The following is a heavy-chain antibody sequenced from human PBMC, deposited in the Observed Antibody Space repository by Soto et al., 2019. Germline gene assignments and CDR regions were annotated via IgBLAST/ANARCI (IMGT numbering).Heavy chain of an antibody. D-gene: IGHD3-22*01. V-gene: IGHV4-34*01. Sequence: QVQLQQWGAGLLKPSETLSLTCAVYGGSFSGYYWSWIRQPPGTGLEWIGEINHSGSTNYNPSLKSRVTISVDPSKNQFSLKLSSVTAADTAVYYCARGKGYYDSSGYVFDYWGQGTLVTVSS. CDR2: INHSGST. CDR1: GGSFSGYY. J-gene: IGHJ4*02. CDR3: ARGKGYYDSSGYVFDY.